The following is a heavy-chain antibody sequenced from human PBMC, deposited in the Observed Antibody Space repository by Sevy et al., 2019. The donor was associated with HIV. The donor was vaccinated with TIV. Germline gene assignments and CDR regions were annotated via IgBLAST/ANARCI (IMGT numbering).Heavy chain of an antibody. CDR2: DGSSK. Sequence: GRSLRLSCAASGFTFSIYAMHWVRQAPGKGLEWVVLDGSSKYHADSVKGRFTISRDNSKNTLYLQMNSLRPEDTAVYYCARGSSENRNYFDYWGQGTLVTVSS. J-gene: IGHJ4*02. D-gene: IGHD2-15*01. CDR3: ARGSSENRNYFDY. V-gene: IGHV3-30-3*01. CDR1: GFTFSIYA.